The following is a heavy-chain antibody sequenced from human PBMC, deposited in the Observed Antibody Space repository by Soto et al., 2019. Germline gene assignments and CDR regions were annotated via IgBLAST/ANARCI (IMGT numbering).Heavy chain of an antibody. D-gene: IGHD6-6*01. CDR3: AYRAARGAAFDY. Sequence: ASVTVSFPASGTTFTSSYMHLVRQPPGQGLEWMGIINPSGGSTSYAQKFQGRVTMTRDTSTSTVYMELSSLRSEDTAVYYCAYRAARGAAFDYWGQGTLVTVSS. CDR2: INPSGGST. V-gene: IGHV1-46*01. CDR1: GTTFTSSY. J-gene: IGHJ4*02.